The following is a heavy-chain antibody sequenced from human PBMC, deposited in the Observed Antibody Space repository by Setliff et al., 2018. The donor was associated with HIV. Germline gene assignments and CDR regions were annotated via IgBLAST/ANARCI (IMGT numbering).Heavy chain of an antibody. D-gene: IGHD3-10*01. J-gene: IGHJ4*02. CDR2: VFPDDSDT. CDR1: GYSFTTLW. Sequence: PGASLTISCQASGYSFTTLWIAWVRQMPGKGLEWMGMVFPDDSDTRYSPSFQGQVSMSAAKSINTAYLQWSRLKASDTAVYYCARSMGFKATTRLDFWGPGTLVTVSS. V-gene: IGHV5-51*01. CDR3: ARSMGFKATTRLDF.